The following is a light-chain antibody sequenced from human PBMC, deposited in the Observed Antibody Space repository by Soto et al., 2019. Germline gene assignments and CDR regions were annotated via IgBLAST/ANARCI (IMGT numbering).Light chain of an antibody. CDR1: QNIDTK. CDR2: GAS. J-gene: IGKJ1*01. Sequence: EIRVSQSAATLSLSQGERATLSCRASQNIDTKLVWYQHKPGQVPRLLIYGASRRATGFPARFSGSGSGTDFTLTISSLQSEDFAVYYCQQYDNWPWTFGQGTKVDIK. V-gene: IGKV3-15*01. CDR3: QQYDNWPWT.